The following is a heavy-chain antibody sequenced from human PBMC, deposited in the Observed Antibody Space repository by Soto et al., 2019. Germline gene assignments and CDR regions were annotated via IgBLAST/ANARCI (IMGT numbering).Heavy chain of an antibody. CDR3: ARRPRLGDYYYGMDV. V-gene: IGHV4-59*01. CDR2: IYYSGST. D-gene: IGHD1-26*01. Sequence: SETLSLTCTVSGGSISSYYWSWIRQPPGKGLEWIGYIYYSGSTNYNPSLKSRVTISVDTSKNQFSLKLSSVTAADTAVYYCARRPRLGDYYYGMDVWGQGTTVTVS. J-gene: IGHJ6*02. CDR1: GGSISSYY.